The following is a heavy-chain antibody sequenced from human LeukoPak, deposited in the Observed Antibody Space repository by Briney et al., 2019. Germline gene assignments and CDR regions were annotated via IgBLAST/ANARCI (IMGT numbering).Heavy chain of an antibody. J-gene: IGHJ4*02. CDR1: GYTFTNYG. V-gene: IGHV1-18*01. CDR2: IRARNGDT. Sequence: ASVKVSCKASGYTFTNYGVGWVRQAPGQGLEWMGWIRARNGDTRYPQKFQGRVTLTTDTSTSTAYMELRSLRSDDTAVFYCARDGQATETWAMDIVDYWGQGTLVTVSS. CDR3: ARDGQATETWAMDIVDY. D-gene: IGHD2-2*03.